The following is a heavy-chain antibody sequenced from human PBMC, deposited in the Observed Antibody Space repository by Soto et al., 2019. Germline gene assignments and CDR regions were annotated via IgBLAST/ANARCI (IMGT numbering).Heavy chain of an antibody. CDR1: GDSISTDY. D-gene: IGHD7-27*01. J-gene: IGHJ4*02. V-gene: IGHV4-59*08. CDR2: IYYGGST. Sequence: QVHLQESGPGLVKPSETLSLTCTVSGDSISTDYWSWIRQSPGKGLEWIGFIYYGGSTNYNPSLKSRVTISVDTPKNQFSLKLSSVTAADTAAYYCAKNWNWGSLVHWGQGTLVTVSS. CDR3: AKNWNWGSLVH.